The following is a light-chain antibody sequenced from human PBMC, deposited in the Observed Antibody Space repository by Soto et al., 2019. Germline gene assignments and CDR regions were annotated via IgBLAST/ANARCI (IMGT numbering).Light chain of an antibody. Sequence: DIEFPRSRGQLPLSLLERATLSVRCSQSVSSGLLAWYQHKPGQAPSLLIFEASRRATGIRDRFSGSGSGTDFTLTISRLEPEDFAVYYCQQYGASPWTVGQGTKVDIK. J-gene: IGKJ1*01. CDR3: QQYGASPWT. CDR2: EAS. V-gene: IGKV3-20*01. CDR1: QSVSSGL.